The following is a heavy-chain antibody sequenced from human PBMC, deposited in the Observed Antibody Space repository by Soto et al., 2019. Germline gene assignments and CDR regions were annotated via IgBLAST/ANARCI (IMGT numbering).Heavy chain of an antibody. D-gene: IGHD2-15*01. Sequence: PGWSLRLSCAASGFTFSSYAMSWVRQAPGKGLEWVSSISGSGGSTYYADSVKGRFTISRDNSKNTLYLQMNSLRAEDTAVYYSVKVGGFNDWGQVTLGTVSS. CDR1: GFTFSSYA. J-gene: IGHJ4*02. CDR2: ISGSGGST. CDR3: VKVGGFND. V-gene: IGHV3-23*01.